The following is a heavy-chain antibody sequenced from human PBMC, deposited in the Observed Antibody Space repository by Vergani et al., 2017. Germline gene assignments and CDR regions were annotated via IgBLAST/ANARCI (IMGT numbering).Heavy chain of an antibody. CDR1: GFTFDDYA. J-gene: IGHJ4*02. D-gene: IGHD6-6*01. CDR2: ISWNSGSI. CDR3: AKDFVFRPFGYSSSYGY. Sequence: EVQLVESGGGLVQPGRSLRLSCAASGFTFDDYAMHWVRQAPGKGLEWVSGISWNSGSIGYADSVKGRFTISRDNAKNSLYLQMNSLRAEDTALYYCAKDFVFRPFGYSSSYGYWGQGTLVTVSS. V-gene: IGHV3-9*01.